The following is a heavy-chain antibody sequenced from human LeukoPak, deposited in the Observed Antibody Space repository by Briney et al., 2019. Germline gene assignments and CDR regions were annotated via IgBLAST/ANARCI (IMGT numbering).Heavy chain of an antibody. CDR3: ASPGKVVTSFYFDY. D-gene: IGHD4-23*01. CDR1: GATFTSYA. Sequence: GSSVKVSCKASGATFTSYAISWVRQAPGQGLEWMGGIIPIFGTANYAQKFQGRVTITADKSTSTAYMELSSLRSEDTAVYYCASPGKVVTSFYFDYWGQGTLVTVSS. CDR2: IIPIFGTA. J-gene: IGHJ4*02. V-gene: IGHV1-69*06.